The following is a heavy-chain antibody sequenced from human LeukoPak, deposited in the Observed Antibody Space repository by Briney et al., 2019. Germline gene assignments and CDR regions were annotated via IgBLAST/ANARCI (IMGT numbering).Heavy chain of an antibody. CDR1: GFTFSDYY. V-gene: IGHV3-11*06. CDR2: ISSSSSYT. J-gene: IGHJ4*02. D-gene: IGHD2-2*01. Sequence: KPGGSLRLSCAASGFTFSDYYMSWIRQAPGKGLEWVSYISSSSSYTNYADSVKGRFTISRDNSKNTLYLQMNSLRAEDTAVYYCAKDFRVYCSSTSCYGSLDYWGQGTLVTVSS. CDR3: AKDFRVYCSSTSCYGSLDY.